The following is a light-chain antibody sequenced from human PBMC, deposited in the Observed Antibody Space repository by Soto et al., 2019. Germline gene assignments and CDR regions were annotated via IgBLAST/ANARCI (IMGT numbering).Light chain of an antibody. Sequence: QSVLTQPASVSGSPGQSITISCTGTSSDVGGYSSVSWYQHHPGTPPRLIIYDVRSRPSGVSNRFSGSQSANTAFLTISGLQAGDEADYYCCSYTTSTTYVFGTGTKLTVL. CDR1: SSDVGGYSS. J-gene: IGLJ1*01. CDR2: DVR. CDR3: CSYTTSTTYV. V-gene: IGLV2-14*01.